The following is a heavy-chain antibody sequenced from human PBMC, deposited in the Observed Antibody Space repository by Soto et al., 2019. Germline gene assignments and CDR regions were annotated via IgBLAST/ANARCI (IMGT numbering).Heavy chain of an antibody. V-gene: IGHV5-51*01. J-gene: IGHJ4*02. CDR3: ARSPRSSPYFDF. D-gene: IGHD6-13*01. CDR1: GYTFSNFW. Sequence: GESLKISCQCSGYTFSNFWIGWVRQLPGQGLEWMGIIYPGDHEARYSPSFLGKVTISAETSINTAYLQWSSLEASDSAFYFCARSPRSSPYFDFWGQGALVTVSS. CDR2: IYPGDHEA.